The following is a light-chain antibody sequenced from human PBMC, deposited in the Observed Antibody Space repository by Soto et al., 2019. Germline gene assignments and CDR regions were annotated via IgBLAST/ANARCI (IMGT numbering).Light chain of an antibody. J-gene: IGLJ3*02. Sequence: QAVVTQEPSLTVSPGGTVTLTCGSSTGPVTSGHYPYWFQQKPGQAPRTVLYDTSNRHSWTPARFSGSLLGGKAALTLSGAQPEDEAVYYCLLSYSDGRMFGGGTKLTVL. V-gene: IGLV7-46*01. CDR2: DTS. CDR3: LLSYSDGRM. CDR1: TGPVTSGHY.